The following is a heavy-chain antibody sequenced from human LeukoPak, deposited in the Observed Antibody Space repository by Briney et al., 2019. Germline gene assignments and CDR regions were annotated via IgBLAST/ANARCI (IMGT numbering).Heavy chain of an antibody. J-gene: IGHJ6*02. V-gene: IGHV4-31*03. Sequence: PSQTLSLTCTVSGGSITSGGYFWSWIRQDPGKGLEWIGYISYSGNTYYNPSLKSRLTISVDTSKNQFSLKLNSVTAADTAVYYCARDLRSSSSSGINYYGMDVWGQGTTVTVSS. CDR1: GGSITSGGYF. D-gene: IGHD6-6*01. CDR2: ISYSGNT. CDR3: ARDLRSSSSSGINYYGMDV.